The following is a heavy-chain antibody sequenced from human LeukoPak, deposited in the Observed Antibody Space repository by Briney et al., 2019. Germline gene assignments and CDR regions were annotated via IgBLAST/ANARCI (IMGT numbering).Heavy chain of an antibody. CDR1: GFTFSDYY. V-gene: IGHV3-11*04. CDR2: ISSSGSTI. J-gene: IGHJ6*03. CDR3: ARELWDYYDSSGSYYMDV. D-gene: IGHD3-22*01. Sequence: KSGGSLRLSCAASGFTFSDYYMSWIRQAPGKGLEWVSYISSSGSTIYYADSVKGRFTISRDNAKNSLYLQMNSLRVEDTAVYYCARELWDYYDSSGSYYMDVWGKGTTVTVSS.